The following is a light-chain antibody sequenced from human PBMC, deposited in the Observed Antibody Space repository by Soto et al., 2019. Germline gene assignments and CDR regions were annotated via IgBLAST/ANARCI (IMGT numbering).Light chain of an antibody. CDR1: QSVSSY. V-gene: IGKV3-11*01. J-gene: IGKJ4*01. CDR2: DAS. Sequence: ESVLTHSPSTLSLSPRERATLFCRSSQSVSSYLAWYQQKPGQAPRLLIYDASNRATGIPARFSGSGSGTDFTLTISSLEPEDFAVYYCQQRSNWPPLPFGGGTKVDIK. CDR3: QQRSNWPPLP.